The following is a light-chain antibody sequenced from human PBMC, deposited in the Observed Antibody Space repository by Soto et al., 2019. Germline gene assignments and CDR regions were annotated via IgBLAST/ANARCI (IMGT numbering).Light chain of an antibody. Sequence: EIVMTQSPATLSLSPGERATLSCRASQSVSSNFAWYQQKPGQAPRLLIYGASTRATGSPARFTGSGSGTEFTLTISSLQSEDFAVYCCQQYHNWPPNTFGQGTKLEIK. CDR3: QQYHNWPPNT. CDR1: QSVSSN. CDR2: GAS. J-gene: IGKJ2*01. V-gene: IGKV3-15*01.